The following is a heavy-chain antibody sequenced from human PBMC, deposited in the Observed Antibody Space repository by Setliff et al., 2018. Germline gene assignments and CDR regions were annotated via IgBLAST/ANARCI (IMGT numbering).Heavy chain of an antibody. CDR1: GESFSNNY. CDR3: ARGRMRGSCSGPSCTYDPFDI. V-gene: IGHV4-34*01. D-gene: IGHD2-2*01. CDR2: SNHSGNT. Sequence: PSETLSLTCSVYGESFSNNYWSWIRQPPGKGLEWIGESNHSGNTTNHPSLKSRLTMSVDTSKNQFSLILRSVTAADTAMYYCARGRMRGSCSGPSCTYDPFDIWGQGTPVTVSS. J-gene: IGHJ3*02.